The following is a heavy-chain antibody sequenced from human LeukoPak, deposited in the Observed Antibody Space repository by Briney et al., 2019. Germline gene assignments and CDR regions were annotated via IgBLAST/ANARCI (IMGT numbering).Heavy chain of an antibody. J-gene: IGHJ4*02. Sequence: VASVKVSCKASGYTFTGYYMHWVRQAPGQGLEWMGWINPNSGGTNYAQKFQGRVTMTRDTSISTAYMELSRLRSDDTAVYYCARSPGPHDWSNDYWGQGTLVTVSS. V-gene: IGHV1-2*02. CDR2: INPNSGGT. CDR3: ARSPGPHDWSNDY. CDR1: GYTFTGYY. D-gene: IGHD3-9*01.